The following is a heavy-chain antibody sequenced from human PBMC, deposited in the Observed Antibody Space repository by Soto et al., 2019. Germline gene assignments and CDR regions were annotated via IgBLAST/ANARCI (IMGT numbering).Heavy chain of an antibody. V-gene: IGHV1-69*02. J-gene: IGHJ4*02. CDR3: ASGYVIAAAGIDYFDY. D-gene: IGHD6-13*01. CDR2: IIPILGIA. CDR1: GGTFSSYT. Sequence: SVKVSCKASGGTFSSYTIIWVRQAPGQGLEWMGRIIPILGIANYAQKFQGRVTITADKSTSTAYMELSSLRSEDTAVYYCASGYVIAAAGIDYFDYWGQGTLVTVSS.